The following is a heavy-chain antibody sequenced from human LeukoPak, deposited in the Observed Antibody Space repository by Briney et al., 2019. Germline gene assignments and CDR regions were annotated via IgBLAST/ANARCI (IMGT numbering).Heavy chain of an antibody. CDR3: AKTTTRYRSGRFPGWPVDY. D-gene: IGHD6-19*01. Sequence: GGSLRLSCAASGFTFSSYAMYWVRQAPGKGLEWVSGIFGSGGSTHYADSVKGRFTIPRDNSKNTVYLQMNSLRAEDTAVYYCAKTTTRYRSGRFPGWPVDYWGQGPLVTVS. CDR1: GFTFSSYA. V-gene: IGHV3-23*01. J-gene: IGHJ4*02. CDR2: IFGSGGST.